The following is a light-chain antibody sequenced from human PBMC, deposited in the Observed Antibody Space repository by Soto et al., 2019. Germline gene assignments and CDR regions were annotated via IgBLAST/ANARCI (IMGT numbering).Light chain of an antibody. CDR3: QSYDSRMSAYV. V-gene: IGLV1-40*01. J-gene: IGLJ1*01. CDR2: DNT. Sequence: QSVLTQPPSVSGAPGQRVTISCTGSSSNIGAGYDLHWYQQLPGTAPKLLIYDNTNRPSGVPDRFSGSKSGTSASLAITGLQAEDEADYYCQSYDSRMSAYVFGTGTKVTVL. CDR1: SSNIGAGYD.